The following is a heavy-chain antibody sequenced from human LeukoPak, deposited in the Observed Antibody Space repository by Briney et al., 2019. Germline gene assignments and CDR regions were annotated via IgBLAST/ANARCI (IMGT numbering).Heavy chain of an antibody. J-gene: IGHJ4*02. CDR1: GGSISSYY. V-gene: IGHV4-59*08. D-gene: IGHD3-10*01. CDR3: ARHGGSESLFDY. Sequence: PSETLSLTCSVSGGSISSYYWSWIRQPPGKGLEWIGYIYSSGSTNYNPSLKSRVTISVDTSKNQFSLKLSSVTAADTAVYYCARHGGSESLFDYWGQGTLVTVSS. CDR2: IYSSGST.